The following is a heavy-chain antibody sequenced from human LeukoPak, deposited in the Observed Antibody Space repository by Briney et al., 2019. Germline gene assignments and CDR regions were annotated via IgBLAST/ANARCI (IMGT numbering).Heavy chain of an antibody. CDR1: GGSISSSSYY. D-gene: IGHD2-2*01. V-gene: IGHV4-39*07. J-gene: IGHJ4*02. CDR3: ARGPEYCSSTSCYFDY. Sequence: SETLSLTCTVSGGSISSSSYYWGWIRQPPGKGLEWIGSIYYSGSTYYNPSLKSRVTISVDTSKNQFSLKLSSVTAAATAVYYCARGPEYCSSTSCYFDYWGQGTLVTVSS. CDR2: IYYSGST.